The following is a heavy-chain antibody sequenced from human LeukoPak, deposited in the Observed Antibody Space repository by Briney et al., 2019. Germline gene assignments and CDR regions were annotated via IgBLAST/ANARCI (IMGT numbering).Heavy chain of an antibody. J-gene: IGHJ3*02. CDR3: AGVRYGDYQGYDAFDI. CDR2: IYYSGST. D-gene: IGHD4-17*01. CDR1: GGSISSYY. Sequence: KPSETLSLTCNVSGGSISSYYWNWIRQPPGKGLEWIEYIYYSGSTNYNPSLKSRVTISVDTSKNQFSLKLSSVTAADTAVYYCAGVRYGDYQGYDAFDIWGQGTMVTVSS. V-gene: IGHV4-59*01.